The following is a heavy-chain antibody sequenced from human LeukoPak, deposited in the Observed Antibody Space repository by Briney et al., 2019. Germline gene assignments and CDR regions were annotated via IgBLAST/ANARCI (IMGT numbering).Heavy chain of an antibody. CDR2: IYTSGST. V-gene: IGHV4-4*07. CDR3: ARKSGWYSPFDY. J-gene: IGHJ4*02. D-gene: IGHD6-19*01. Sequence: PSETLSLTCSVSAHSLTSASYWSWIRQPAGKGLEWIGRIYTSGSTNYNPSLKSRVTMPVDTSKNQFSLKLSSVTAADTAVYYCARKSGWYSPFDYWGQGTLVTVSS. CDR1: AHSLTSASY.